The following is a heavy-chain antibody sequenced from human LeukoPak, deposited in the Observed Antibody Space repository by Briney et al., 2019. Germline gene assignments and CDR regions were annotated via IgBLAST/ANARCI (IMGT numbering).Heavy chain of an antibody. V-gene: IGHV1-18*01. CDR2: ISAYNGNT. CDR1: GYTFTSYG. D-gene: IGHD3-10*01. Sequence: GASVKVSCKASGYTFTSYGISWVRQAAGQGLEWMGWISAYNGNTNYAQKLQGRVTMTTDTSTNTAYMELRSLRSDDTAVYYCARDSMVRGVHGPWGQGTLVTASS. J-gene: IGHJ5*02. CDR3: ARDSMVRGVHGP.